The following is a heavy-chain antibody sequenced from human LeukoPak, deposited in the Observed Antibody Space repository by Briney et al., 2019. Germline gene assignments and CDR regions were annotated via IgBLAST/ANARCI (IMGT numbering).Heavy chain of an antibody. Sequence: GGSLRLSCTNSGPTFNRDWMGWLRQAPGKGLVRLAHIKPDESRIFYADSVKGRFALSRDNAKNSVHLQMNSLRAEDTAVYFCARLILWETSNAFDIWGQGTMVTVSS. CDR1: GPTFNRDW. V-gene: IGHV3-7*03. D-gene: IGHD1-26*01. CDR2: IKPDESRI. CDR3: ARLILWETSNAFDI. J-gene: IGHJ3*02.